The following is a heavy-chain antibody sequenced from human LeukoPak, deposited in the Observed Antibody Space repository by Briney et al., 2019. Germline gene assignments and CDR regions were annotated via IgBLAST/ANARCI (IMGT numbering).Heavy chain of an antibody. J-gene: IGHJ3*02. CDR3: ARRGDGDYPDAFDI. CDR1: GGTFSSYA. D-gene: IGHD4-17*01. CDR2: IIPIFGTA. V-gene: IGHV1-69*06. Sequence: GASVKVSCKASGGTFSSYAISWVRQAPGQGLEWMGGIIPIFGTANYAQKFQGRVTITADKSTSTAYMELSSLRSEDTAVYYCARRGDGDYPDAFDIWGQGTMVTVSS.